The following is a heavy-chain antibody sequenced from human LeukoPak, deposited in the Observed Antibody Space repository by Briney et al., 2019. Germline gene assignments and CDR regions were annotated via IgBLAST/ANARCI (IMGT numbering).Heavy chain of an antibody. CDR1: GFAFSSYG. V-gene: IGHV3-33*01. CDR2: IWYDGSNR. Sequence: PGGSLRLSCAASGFAFSSYGMHWVRQAPGKGLEWVAVIWYDGSNRYYADSVKGRSTISRDNSKNTLYLQMNSLRAEDTAVYYCARDRIVGATGYMDVWGKGTTVTVSS. J-gene: IGHJ6*03. D-gene: IGHD1-26*01. CDR3: ARDRIVGATGYMDV.